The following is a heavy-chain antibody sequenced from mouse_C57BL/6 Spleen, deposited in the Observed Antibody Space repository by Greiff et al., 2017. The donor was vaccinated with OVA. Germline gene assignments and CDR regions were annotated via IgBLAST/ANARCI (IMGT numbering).Heavy chain of an antibody. CDR3: ARHYYRSSYFDY. Sequence: EVQLVESGGGLVKPGGSLKLSCAASGFTFSSYTMSWVRQTPEKRLEWVATISGGGGNTYYPDSVKGRFTISRDNAKNTLYLQMSSLRSEDTALYYCARHYYRSSYFDYWGQGTTLTVSS. D-gene: IGHD1-1*01. CDR1: GFTFSSYT. J-gene: IGHJ2*01. CDR2: ISGGGGNT. V-gene: IGHV5-9*01.